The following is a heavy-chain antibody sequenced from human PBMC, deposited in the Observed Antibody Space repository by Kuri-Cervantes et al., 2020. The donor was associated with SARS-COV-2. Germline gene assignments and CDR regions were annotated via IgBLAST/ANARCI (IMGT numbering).Heavy chain of an antibody. Sequence: LRLTCTVSGYSISSGYYWGWIRQPPGKGLEWIGYIYTSGGTNYNPSLKSRVTISLDTSKNQFSLKLSSVTAADTAVYYCARDMGGEAYCGGDCYFDYWGQGTLVTVSS. J-gene: IGHJ4*02. CDR2: IYTSGGT. V-gene: IGHV4-38-2*02. D-gene: IGHD2-21*01. CDR1: GYSISSGYY. CDR3: ARDMGGEAYCGGDCYFDY.